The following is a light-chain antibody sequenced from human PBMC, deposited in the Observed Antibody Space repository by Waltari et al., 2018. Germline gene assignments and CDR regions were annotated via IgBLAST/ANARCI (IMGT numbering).Light chain of an antibody. J-gene: IGKJ2*01. CDR1: QSLTKTY. CDR2: GAS. Sequence: VLTQSPGSLSLSPGESATLSCRASQSLTKTYLAWYQQKLGQAPRLLIYGASSRAAGIPDRFSGSGSGTDFTLTISRLEPEDFAVYYCQQYGSSIMYTFGQGTKLEIK. CDR3: QQYGSSIMYT. V-gene: IGKV3-20*01.